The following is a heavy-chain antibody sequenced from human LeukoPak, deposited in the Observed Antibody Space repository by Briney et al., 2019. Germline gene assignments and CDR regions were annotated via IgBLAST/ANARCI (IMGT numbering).Heavy chain of an antibody. Sequence: SETLSLTCTVSGGSISSYYWSRIRQPAGKGLEWIGRIYSSGSTNYNPSLKSRVTMSVDTSKNQFSLKVTSVTAADTAVYYCARVGYASSAIYFQQWGQGTLVSVSS. D-gene: IGHD2-8*01. V-gene: IGHV4-4*07. J-gene: IGHJ1*01. CDR3: ARVGYASSAIYFQQ. CDR2: IYSSGST. CDR1: GGSISSYY.